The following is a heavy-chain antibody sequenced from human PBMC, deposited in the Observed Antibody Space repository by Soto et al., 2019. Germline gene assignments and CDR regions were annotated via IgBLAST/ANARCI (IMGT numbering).Heavy chain of an antibody. CDR3: ARIRGYSYGFDY. V-gene: IGHV4-61*01. CDR2: IYCSGST. J-gene: IGHJ4*02. Sequence: SETLSLTCTVSGGSVSSGSYYWSWIRQPPGKGLEWIGYIYCSGSTNYNPSLKSRVTISVDTSKNQFSLKLSSVTAADTAVYYCARIRGYSYGFDYWGQGTLVTVSS. CDR1: GGSVSSGSYY. D-gene: IGHD5-18*01.